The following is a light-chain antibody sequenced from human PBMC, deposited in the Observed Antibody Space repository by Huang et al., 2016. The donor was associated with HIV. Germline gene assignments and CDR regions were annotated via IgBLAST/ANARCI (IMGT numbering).Light chain of an antibody. Sequence: QLTHSPSSLSMSVGDRVIITCQASQDIANSLAWYQHKPGRAPKLLISAASTLRSVVPARFRGGSAGTYFTLIITNLQPDDFASYYCQQLHSYPITFGQGTRL. CDR2: AAS. J-gene: IGKJ5*01. CDR1: QDIANS. CDR3: QQLHSYPIT. V-gene: IGKV1-9*01.